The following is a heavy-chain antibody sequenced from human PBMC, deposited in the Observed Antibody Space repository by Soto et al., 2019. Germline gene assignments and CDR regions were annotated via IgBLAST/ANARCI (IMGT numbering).Heavy chain of an antibody. CDR3: ARDGPMVRGVADY. Sequence: RLSFAASGFTFSSYCMNWVPQAPGKGLEWVSSISSSSSYIYYADSVKGRFTISRDNAKNSLYLQMNSLRAEDTAVYYCARDGPMVRGVADYWGQGTLVTVSS. V-gene: IGHV3-21*01. CDR2: ISSSSSYI. CDR1: GFTFSSYC. J-gene: IGHJ4*02. D-gene: IGHD3-10*01.